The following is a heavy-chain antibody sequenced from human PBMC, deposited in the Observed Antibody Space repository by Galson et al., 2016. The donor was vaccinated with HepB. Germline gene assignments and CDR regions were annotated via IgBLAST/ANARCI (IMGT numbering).Heavy chain of an antibody. CDR3: ARDWAYQPDY. J-gene: IGHJ4*02. Sequence: SVKVSCKASGYTFTSYGISWMRQAPGQGLEWMGWIGGYNGDTYYAQSLQGRVTVTADTSTSTAYMELGGLTSDDTAVYYCARDWAYQPDYWGQGTLVTVSS. V-gene: IGHV1-18*01. D-gene: IGHD2-2*01. CDR2: IGGYNGDT. CDR1: GYTFTSYG.